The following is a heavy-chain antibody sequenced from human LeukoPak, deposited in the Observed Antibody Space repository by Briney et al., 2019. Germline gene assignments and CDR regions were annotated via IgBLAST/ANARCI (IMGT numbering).Heavy chain of an antibody. D-gene: IGHD3-22*01. Sequence: PGGSLRLSCAASGFTFRSYSMNWVRQAPGKGLEWVSYISSSSSTIYYADSVKGRFTISRDNAKNSLYLQMNSLRAEDTAVYYCARYDSSGPDYWGQGTLVTVSS. CDR1: GFTFRSYS. CDR2: ISSSSSTI. V-gene: IGHV3-48*01. CDR3: ARYDSSGPDY. J-gene: IGHJ4*02.